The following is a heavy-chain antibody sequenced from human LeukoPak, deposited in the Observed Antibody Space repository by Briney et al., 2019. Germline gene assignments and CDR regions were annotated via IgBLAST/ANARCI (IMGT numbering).Heavy chain of an antibody. Sequence: GGSLRLSCAASGFTFDDYAMQWVRQPPGKGLEWVSSISWNSLNTGYADSVKGRFTISRDSAKNSLYLQMNSLRPEDTALYYCARDRGTYNYGMDVWGQGTTVTVSS. CDR3: ARDRGTYNYGMDV. CDR2: ISWNSLNT. V-gene: IGHV3-9*01. J-gene: IGHJ6*02. CDR1: GFTFDDYA. D-gene: IGHD1-1*01.